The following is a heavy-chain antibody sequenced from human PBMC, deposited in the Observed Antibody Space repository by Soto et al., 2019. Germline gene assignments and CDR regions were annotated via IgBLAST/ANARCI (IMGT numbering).Heavy chain of an antibody. V-gene: IGHV3-15*07. J-gene: IGHJ5*02. CDR1: GFTFGDAW. Sequence: EVHLVESGGGWVKPGGSLTLSCVASGFTFGDAWMNWVRQAAGKGLEWVGHVKTKSEGETTDYAAPVNGRFTIWRDDSTNTLYLQMNSLKSEDTGKYFCTTLGPSWGQGTQVTVSS. CDR3: TTLGPS. CDR2: VKTKSEGETT.